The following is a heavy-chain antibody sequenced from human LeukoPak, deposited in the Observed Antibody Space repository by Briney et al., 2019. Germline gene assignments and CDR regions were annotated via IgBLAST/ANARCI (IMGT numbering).Heavy chain of an antibody. Sequence: GASVTVSFKSSGYTFTIHDINWVRQAAGQGLEWMGWMNSYTGNTGYSQKFQGRVTMTRDTSISTAYMELGSLTSEDTAAYYCARGSGSGGRDWFHPWGQGTLVTVSS. D-gene: IGHD1-26*01. V-gene: IGHV1-8*01. J-gene: IGHJ5*02. CDR3: ARGSGSGGRDWFHP. CDR2: MNSYTGNT. CDR1: GYTFTIHD.